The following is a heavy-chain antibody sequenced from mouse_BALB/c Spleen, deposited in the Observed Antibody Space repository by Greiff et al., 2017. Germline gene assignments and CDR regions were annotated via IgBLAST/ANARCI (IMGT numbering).Heavy chain of an antibody. V-gene: IGHV14-1*02. J-gene: IGHJ3*01. D-gene: IGHD2-3*01. CDR1: GFNIKDYY. CDR3: ARWDGPFAY. Sequence: VQLQQSGAELVRPGALVKLSCKASGFNIKDYYMHWVKQRPEQGLEWIGWIDPENGNTIYDPKFQGKASITADTSSNTAYLQLSSLTSEDSAVYYCARWDGPFAYWGQGTLVTVSA. CDR2: IDPENGNT.